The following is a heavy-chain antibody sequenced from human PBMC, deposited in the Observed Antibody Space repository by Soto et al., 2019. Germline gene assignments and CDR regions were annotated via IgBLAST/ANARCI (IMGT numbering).Heavy chain of an antibody. CDR1: GFSFSNYA. D-gene: IGHD2-15*01. CDR2: IWYDGSNK. V-gene: IGHV3-33*01. J-gene: IGHJ6*02. Sequence: PGGSLRLSCAASGFSFSNYAMHWVRQAPGKGLEWVAVIWYDGSNKYYADSVKGRFTISRDNSKNTLYLQMNSLRAEDTAVYYCAREDIVVVVAATQNYYGMDVWGQGTTVTVSS. CDR3: AREDIVVVVAATQNYYGMDV.